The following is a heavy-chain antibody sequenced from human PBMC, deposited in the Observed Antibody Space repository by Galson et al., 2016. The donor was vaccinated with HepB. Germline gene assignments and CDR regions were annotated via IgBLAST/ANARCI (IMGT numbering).Heavy chain of an antibody. V-gene: IGHV3-23*01. D-gene: IGHD3-10*01. J-gene: IGHJ4*02. Sequence: SLRLSCAASGFTFSSHAMTWVRQTPGKGLEWVPAISGGGSKYYADSVEGRFTISRDNSKNTLYLQMNSLRVEDTAVYYCAKQRGHPVSSYYFDYWGQGTLVTVSS. CDR1: GFTFSSHA. CDR2: ISGGGSK. CDR3: AKQRGHPVSSYYFDY.